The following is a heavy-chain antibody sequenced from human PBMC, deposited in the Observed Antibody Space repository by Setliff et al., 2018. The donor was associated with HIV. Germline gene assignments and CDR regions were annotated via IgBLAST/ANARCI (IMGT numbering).Heavy chain of an antibody. J-gene: IGHJ3*02. V-gene: IGHV4-38-2*01. CDR2: IYHSGNT. CDR1: GDSISSDFY. D-gene: IGHD2-21*02. CDR3: ARGQGCGGGCHYAFEM. Sequence: LSLTCAVSGDSISSDFYWGWIRQPPGKGLEWIGSIYHSGNTYYMPSLQSRVTISVDMSRNQFSLNLNSVTAADTAVYYCARGQGCGGGCHYAFEMWGQGTMVTVSS.